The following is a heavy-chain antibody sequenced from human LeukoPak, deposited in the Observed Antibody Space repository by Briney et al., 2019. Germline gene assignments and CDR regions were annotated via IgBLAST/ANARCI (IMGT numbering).Heavy chain of an antibody. D-gene: IGHD1-1*01. Sequence: GGSLRLSCAASGFTFSSYAMTWVRQAPGKGLEWVSAISGSGGNTYYADSVKGRFTISRDNSKNTLYLQMNSLRAEDTAVYYCAKGGTTGTTFDYWGQGTLVTVSS. CDR3: AKGGTTGTTFDY. CDR2: ISGSGGNT. J-gene: IGHJ4*02. CDR1: GFTFSSYA. V-gene: IGHV3-23*01.